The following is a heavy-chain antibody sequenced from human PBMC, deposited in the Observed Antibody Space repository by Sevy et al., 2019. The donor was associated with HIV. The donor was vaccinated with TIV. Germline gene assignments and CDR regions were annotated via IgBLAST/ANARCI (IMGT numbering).Heavy chain of an antibody. CDR2: VYPNSGGT. V-gene: IGHV1-2*06. D-gene: IGHD2-15*01. Sequence: ASVKVSCKASGYTFTGDYLHWVRQAPGQGLEWMGRVYPNSGGTNYARKFQGRITMTRDTSIITVYMELNRLKFDDTAVYYCARDGGGGSTNSGMDVWGQGTTVTVSS. CDR3: ARDGGGGSTNSGMDV. CDR1: GYTFTGDY. J-gene: IGHJ6*02.